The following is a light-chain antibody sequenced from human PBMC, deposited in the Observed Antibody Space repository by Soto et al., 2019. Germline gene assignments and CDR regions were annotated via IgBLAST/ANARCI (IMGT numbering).Light chain of an antibody. CDR2: SAS. CDR3: QQYGSSPPFT. V-gene: IGKV3-20*01. J-gene: IGKJ3*01. Sequence: IVLTQSPGTLSLTPGERATLSCGASQSVSSSYLAWYQQKPGQAPRLLIYSASSRATGIPDRFSDSGSGTDFTLTISRLEPEDSAVYYCQQYGSSPPFTFGPGTRVDIK. CDR1: QSVSSSY.